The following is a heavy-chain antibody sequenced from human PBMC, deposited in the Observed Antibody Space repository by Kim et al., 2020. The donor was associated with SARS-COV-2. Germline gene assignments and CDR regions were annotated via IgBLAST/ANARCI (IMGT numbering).Heavy chain of an antibody. Sequence: GGSLRLSCAASGFTFNDYAMHWVRQAPGKGLEWVSSISGGGRGTYYADSVKGRFTISRDNSKNTLYLQMNSLRAEDTAVYYCAKRTKSDGSPDYWGQGTLGTVSS. CDR2: ISGGGRGT. CDR1: GFTFNDYA. V-gene: IGHV3-23*01. D-gene: IGHD2-2*01. CDR3: AKRTKSDGSPDY. J-gene: IGHJ4*02.